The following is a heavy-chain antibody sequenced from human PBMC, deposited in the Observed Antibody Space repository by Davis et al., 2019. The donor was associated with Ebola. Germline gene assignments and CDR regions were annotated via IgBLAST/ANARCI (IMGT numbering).Heavy chain of an antibody. J-gene: IGHJ5*02. V-gene: IGHV3-33*01. CDR2: IWYDGSNK. Sequence: PGGSLRLSCAASGFTFSSYGMHWVRQAPGKGLEWVAVIWYDGSNKYYADSVKGRFTISRDNSKNTLYLQMNSLRAEDTAVYYCARDGHYYDFWSGYYGYNWFDPWGQGTLVTVSS. CDR1: GFTFSSYG. D-gene: IGHD3-3*01. CDR3: ARDGHYYDFWSGYYGYNWFDP.